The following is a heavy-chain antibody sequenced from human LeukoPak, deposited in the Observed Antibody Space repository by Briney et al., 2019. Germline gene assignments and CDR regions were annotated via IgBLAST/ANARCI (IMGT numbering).Heavy chain of an antibody. D-gene: IGHD3-16*01. J-gene: IGHJ4*02. CDR3: ATHLYGEGLEH. CDR2: IHMSRIT. Sequence: PSETLSLTCTISGGSITSDHWGWIRQPPGKGLESLGYIHMSRITDYSPSLRGRITISMDTSKNQFYLNLHSVTAADTAIYFCATHLYGEGLEHWGQGILVTVSS. CDR1: GGSITSDH. V-gene: IGHV4-4*08.